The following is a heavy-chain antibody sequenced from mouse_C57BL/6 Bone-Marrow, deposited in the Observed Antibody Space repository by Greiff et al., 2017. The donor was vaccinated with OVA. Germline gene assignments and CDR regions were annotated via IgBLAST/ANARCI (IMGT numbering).Heavy chain of an antibody. CDR3: ARRRRQLRLAWFAY. D-gene: IGHD3-2*02. V-gene: IGHV1-81*01. CDR2: IYPRSGNT. Sequence: VQRVESGAELARPGASVKLSCKASGYTFTSYGISWVKQRTGQGLEWIGEIYPRSGNTYYNEKFKGKATLTADKSSSTAYMELRSLTSEDSAVYFCARRRRQLRLAWFAYWGQGTLVTVAA. CDR1: GYTFTSYG. J-gene: IGHJ3*01.